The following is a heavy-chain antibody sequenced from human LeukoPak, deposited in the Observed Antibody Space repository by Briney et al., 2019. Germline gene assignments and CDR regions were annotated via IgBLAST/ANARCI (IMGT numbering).Heavy chain of an antibody. J-gene: IGHJ6*03. CDR3: ARGGGSSPRGNYYMDV. V-gene: IGHV1-2*02. CDR2: INPNSGGT. Sequence: ASVKVSCKASGYTFTGYYMHWVRQAPGQGLEWMGWINPNSGGTNYAQKFQGRVTMTRGTSISTAYMELSRLRSDDTAVYYCARGGGSSPRGNYYMDVWGKGTTVTVSS. D-gene: IGHD1-26*01. CDR1: GYTFTGYY.